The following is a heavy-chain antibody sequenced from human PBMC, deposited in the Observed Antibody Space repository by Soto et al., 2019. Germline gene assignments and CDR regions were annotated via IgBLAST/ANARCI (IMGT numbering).Heavy chain of an antibody. V-gene: IGHV3-23*01. CDR3: ASAPPSWGPLDH. Sequence: EVQLLESGGDLVQPGGSLRLSCAASGFTFSRYVMRWVRQAPGTGLAWVSGITHSGGRTYYADAVKGRFTISRDNSRNTLDLHMNSRRAEDTAVDNCASAPPSWGPLDHWGQGALVTVSS. CDR2: ITHSGGRT. CDR1: GFTFSRYV. D-gene: IGHD7-27*01. J-gene: IGHJ4*02.